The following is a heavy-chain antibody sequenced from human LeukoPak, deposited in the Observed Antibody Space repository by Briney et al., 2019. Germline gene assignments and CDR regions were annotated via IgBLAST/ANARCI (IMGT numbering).Heavy chain of an antibody. J-gene: IGHJ4*02. Sequence: PGGSLRLSCAASGFTFSTYGMHWVRQAPGKGLEWVAVIWYDGSDKYYADSVQGRFTISRDNSKNTLYLQMNSLTAEDTAVYFCARGYPVSEFGDLISSPNFDYWGQGTLVIVSS. CDR2: IWYDGSDK. D-gene: IGHD3-10*01. CDR3: ARGYPVSEFGDLISSPNFDY. CDR1: GFTFSTYG. V-gene: IGHV3-33*01.